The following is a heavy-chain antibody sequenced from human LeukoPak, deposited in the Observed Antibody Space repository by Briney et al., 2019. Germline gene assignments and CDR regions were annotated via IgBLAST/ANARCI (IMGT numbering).Heavy chain of an antibody. CDR3: ARGGLRYFDWLLFGYYYYYMDV. CDR1: GFTFSSYS. CDR2: ISSSSSYI. J-gene: IGHJ6*03. V-gene: IGHV3-21*04. Sequence: PGGSLRLSCAASGFTFSSYSMNWVRQAPGKGLEWVSSISSSSSYIYYADSVKGRFTISRDNAKNSLYLQMNSLRAEDTALYYCARGGLRYFDWLLFGYYYYYMDVWGKGTTVTVSS. D-gene: IGHD3-9*01.